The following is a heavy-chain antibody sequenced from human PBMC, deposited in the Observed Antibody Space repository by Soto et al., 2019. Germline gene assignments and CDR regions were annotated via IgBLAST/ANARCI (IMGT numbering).Heavy chain of an antibody. CDR2: MNPNSGNT. V-gene: IGHV1-8*01. J-gene: IGHJ5*02. D-gene: IGHD3-10*01. CDR3: ARTYYYNSAVINWFDP. Sequence: NEQGLEWMGWMNPNSGNTGYAQKFQGRVTMTRNTSISTAYMELSSLRSEDTAVYYCARTYYYNSAVINWFDPWGQGTLVTVSS.